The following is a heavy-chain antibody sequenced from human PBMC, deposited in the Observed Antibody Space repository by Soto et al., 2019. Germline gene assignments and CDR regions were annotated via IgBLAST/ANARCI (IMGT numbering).Heavy chain of an antibody. J-gene: IGHJ6*02. D-gene: IGHD6-13*01. Sequence: ASVKVSCKVSGYTLTELSMHWVRQAPGKGLERMGGFDPEDGETIYAQKFQGRVTMTEDTSTDTAYMELSSLKPEDTAVYDCATEGRKAAAGPLPYYYCRMDVWGQGTTITVSS. CDR3: ATEGRKAAAGPLPYYYCRMDV. V-gene: IGHV1-24*01. CDR1: GYTLTELS. CDR2: FDPEDGET.